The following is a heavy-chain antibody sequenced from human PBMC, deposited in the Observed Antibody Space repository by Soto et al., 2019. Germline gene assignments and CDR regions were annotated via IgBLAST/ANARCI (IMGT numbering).Heavy chain of an antibody. CDR1: GFTFSSYG. CDR2: ISYDGSNK. J-gene: IGHJ4*02. Sequence: GGSLRLSCAASGFTFSSYGMHWVRQAPGKGLEWVAVISYDGSNKYYADSVKGRFTISRDNSKNTLYLQMNSLRAEDTAVYYCAKDLVAYCRSTSCYAPDYWGQGTLVTVSS. CDR3: AKDLVAYCRSTSCYAPDY. D-gene: IGHD2-2*01. V-gene: IGHV3-30*18.